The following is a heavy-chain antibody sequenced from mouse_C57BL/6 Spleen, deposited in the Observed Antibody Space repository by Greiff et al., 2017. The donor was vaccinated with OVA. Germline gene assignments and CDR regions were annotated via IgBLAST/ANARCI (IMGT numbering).Heavy chain of an antibody. CDR2: ISSGGSYT. V-gene: IGHV5-6*02. CDR3: ARQPSYYGSSSHWYFDV. D-gene: IGHD1-1*01. CDR1: GFTFSSYG. J-gene: IGHJ1*03. Sequence: DVMLVESGGDLVKPGGSLKLSCAASGFTFSSYGMSWVRQTPDKRLEWVATISSGGSYTYYPDSVKGRFTISRDNAKNTLYLQMSSLKSEDTAMYYCARQPSYYGSSSHWYFDVWGTGTTVTVSS.